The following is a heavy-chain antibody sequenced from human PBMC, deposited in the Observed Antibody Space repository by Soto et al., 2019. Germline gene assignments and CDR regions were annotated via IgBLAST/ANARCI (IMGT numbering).Heavy chain of an antibody. Sequence: SVKVSCKASGYIFTNYLINWLRHAPGQGLEWMGGIIPVFGTANYAQKFQGRVTITADESTNIVYMDVTSLRSEDTAVYYCARGDATKIVVTTYYAMDVWGQGTTVTVSS. V-gene: IGHV1-69*13. CDR3: ARGDATKIVVTTYYAMDV. CDR1: GYIFTNYL. CDR2: IIPVFGTA. J-gene: IGHJ6*02. D-gene: IGHD4-17*01.